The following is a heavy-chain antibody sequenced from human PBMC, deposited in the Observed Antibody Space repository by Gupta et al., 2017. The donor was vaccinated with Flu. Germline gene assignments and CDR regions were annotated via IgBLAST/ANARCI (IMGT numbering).Heavy chain of an antibody. Sequence: WIRQRPVKGLEWIGHIYYDGYTDYNPSLKSRVTISLDTSKNQFSLKLTSVTAADTAGYYCARGYCSGGTCYSGGHNWFDPWGQGTLVTVSS. V-gene: IGHV4-31*02. J-gene: IGHJ5*02. CDR2: IYYDGYT. D-gene: IGHD2-15*01. CDR3: ARGYCSGGTCYSGGHNWFDP.